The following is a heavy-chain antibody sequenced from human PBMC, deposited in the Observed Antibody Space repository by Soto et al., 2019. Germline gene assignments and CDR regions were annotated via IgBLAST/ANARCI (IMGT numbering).Heavy chain of an antibody. CDR3: AKDGGPVYCSSPGCSAKRFDY. V-gene: IGHV3-30*18. J-gene: IGHJ4*02. Sequence: QVQLVESGGGVVQPGRSLRLSCAASGFTFSNYGMHWVRQAPGKGLEWVAIISYDGGNEYYADSVRGRFTISRDNSKNTLYLHTSSLRHEDTAVYYCAKDGGPVYCSSPGCSAKRFDYWGQGTLVTVSP. CDR1: GFTFSNYG. CDR2: ISYDGGNE. D-gene: IGHD2-2*01.